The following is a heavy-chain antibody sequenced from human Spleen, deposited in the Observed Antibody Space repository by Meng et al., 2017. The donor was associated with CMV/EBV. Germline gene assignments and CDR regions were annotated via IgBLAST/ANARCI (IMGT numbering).Heavy chain of an antibody. V-gene: IGHV3-30*02. CDR3: ARRRASVMDAFDI. CDR1: GFTFSNYD. D-gene: IGHD2-21*01. J-gene: IGHJ3*02. Sequence: GGSLRLSCAASGFTFSNYDMHWVRQAPVKGLEWVTFIRYDGSHTYYADSVKGRFTMSRDNSKNTLYLQMNSLRAEDTAVYFCARRRASVMDAFDIWGQGTMVTVSS. CDR2: IRYDGSHT.